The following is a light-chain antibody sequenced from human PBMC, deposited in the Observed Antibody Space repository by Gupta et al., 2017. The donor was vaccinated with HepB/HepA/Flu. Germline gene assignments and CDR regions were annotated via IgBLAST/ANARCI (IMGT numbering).Light chain of an antibody. CDR1: QSLLHSNGYNY. Sequence: DIVMTQSPLSLPVTPGEQASISCRSSQSLLHSNGYNYLDWYLQKPGQSPQLLIYLGSNRASGVPDRFSGSGSGTGFTLKISRVEAEDVGVYYCMQALQTPLTFGGGTKVEIK. CDR2: LGS. V-gene: IGKV2-28*01. CDR3: MQALQTPLT. J-gene: IGKJ4*01.